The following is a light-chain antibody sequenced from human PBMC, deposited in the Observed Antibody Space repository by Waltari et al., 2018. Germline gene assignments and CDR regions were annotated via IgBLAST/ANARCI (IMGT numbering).Light chain of an antibody. CDR1: QSLSSY. V-gene: IGKV3-11*01. CDR3: QQRSAWPPT. Sequence: EIVLTQSPATLSLSPGERATLSCRASQSLSSYLAWYQQRPGQAPRLLIYDASNRATCIPARFSGSGFGTDVTLTISSLEPEDFAVYYCQQRSAWPPTFGPGTRVDIK. J-gene: IGKJ3*01. CDR2: DAS.